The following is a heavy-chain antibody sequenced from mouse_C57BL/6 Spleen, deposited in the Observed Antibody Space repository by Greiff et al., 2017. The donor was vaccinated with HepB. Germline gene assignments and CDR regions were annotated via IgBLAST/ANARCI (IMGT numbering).Heavy chain of an antibody. J-gene: IGHJ2*01. Sequence: VQLQQSGAELARPGASVKLSCKASGYTFTSYGISWVKQRTGQGLEWIGEIYPRSGNTYYNEKFKGKATLTADKSSSTAYMELRSLTSEDSAVYFCARGGSNPPVVDFYYSDCWGDGTTLTISS. V-gene: IGHV1-81*01. CDR1: GYTFTSYG. D-gene: IGHD1-1*01. CDR2: IYPRSGNT. CDR3: ARGGSNPPVVDFYYSDC.